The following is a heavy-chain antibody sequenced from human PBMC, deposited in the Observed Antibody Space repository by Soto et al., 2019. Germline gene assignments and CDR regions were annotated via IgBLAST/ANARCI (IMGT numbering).Heavy chain of an antibody. V-gene: IGHV3-13*01. D-gene: IGHD1-26*01. J-gene: IGHJ4*02. Sequence: VQLVESGGGLVQPGGSLRLSCAASGFTFSSYDMHWVRQATGKGLEWVSAIGTAGDTYYPGSVKGRFTISRENAKNSLYLQMNSLRAGDTAVYYCARDGGGSYYDYWGQGTLVTVSS. CDR3: ARDGGGSYYDY. CDR2: IGTAGDT. CDR1: GFTFSSYD.